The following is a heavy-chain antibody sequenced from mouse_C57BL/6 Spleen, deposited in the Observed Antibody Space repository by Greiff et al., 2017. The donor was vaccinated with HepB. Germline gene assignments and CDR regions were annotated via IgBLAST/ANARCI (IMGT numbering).Heavy chain of an antibody. CDR2: ISSGSSTI. Sequence: EVQVVESGGGLVKPGGSLKLSCAASGFTFSDYGMHWVRQAPEKGLEWVAYISSGSSTIYYADTVKGRFTISRDNAKNTLFLQMTSLRSEDTAMYYCARSGNYYGSGGLDYWGQGTTLTVSS. D-gene: IGHD1-1*01. CDR1: GFTFSDYG. V-gene: IGHV5-17*01. CDR3: ARSGNYYGSGGLDY. J-gene: IGHJ2*01.